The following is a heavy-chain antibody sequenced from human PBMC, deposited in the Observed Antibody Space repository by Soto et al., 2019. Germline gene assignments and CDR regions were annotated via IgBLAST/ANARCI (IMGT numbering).Heavy chain of an antibody. J-gene: IGHJ5*02. Sequence: QMQLVQSGPEVKKPGTSVKVSCKASGFTFTSSAGQWVRQARGQRLEWIGWIVVGGGNTNYAQKFQERVTMTRDMSTSTAYMELSSLRSEDTAVYYCAADLPHMVRGVIITPPSNWFDPWGQETLVTVSS. V-gene: IGHV1-58*01. D-gene: IGHD3-10*01. CDR2: IVVGGGNT. CDR1: GFTFTSSA. CDR3: AADLPHMVRGVIITPPSNWFDP.